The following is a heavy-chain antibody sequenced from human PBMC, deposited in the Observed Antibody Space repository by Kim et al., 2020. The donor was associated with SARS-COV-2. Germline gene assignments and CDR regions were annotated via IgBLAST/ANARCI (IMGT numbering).Heavy chain of an antibody. CDR2: ISYDGSNK. D-gene: IGHD3-10*01. J-gene: IGHJ3*02. CDR1: GFTFSSYG. CDR3: AKDNGSGSFDAFDI. Sequence: GGSLRLSCAASGFTFSSYGMHWVRQAPGKGLEWVAVISYDGSNKYYADSVKGRFTISRDNSKNTLYLQMNSLRAEDTAVYYCAKDNGSGSFDAFDIWGQG. V-gene: IGHV3-30*18.